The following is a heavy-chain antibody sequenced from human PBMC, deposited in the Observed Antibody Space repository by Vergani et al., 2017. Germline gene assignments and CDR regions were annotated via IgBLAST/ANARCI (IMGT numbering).Heavy chain of an antibody. Sequence: QVQLHESGPGLVKPSQTLSLTCTVSGGSITSGSFYWSWIRQPAGKGLEWIGRIHSSGTTNYNPSLKSRVTLSVDTSKNQLSLRMTSVTAADTAVYYCARLTRYSSGWYFDYWGQGTLVTVSS. CDR2: IHSSGTT. D-gene: IGHD6-19*01. V-gene: IGHV4-61*02. CDR1: GGSITSGSFY. CDR3: ARLTRYSSGWYFDY. J-gene: IGHJ4*02.